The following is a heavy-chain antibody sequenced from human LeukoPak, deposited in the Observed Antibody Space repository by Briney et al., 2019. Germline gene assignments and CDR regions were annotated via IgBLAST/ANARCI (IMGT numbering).Heavy chain of an antibody. Sequence: GGSLRLSCAASGFTFSIYAMHWVRQAPGKGLEYVSSITSNGDSTYYANSVKGRFTISRDNPRNTLYLQMGSLRADDMAIYYCARDLRGAGDYWGQGTLVTVSS. CDR3: ARDLRGAGDY. V-gene: IGHV3-64*01. D-gene: IGHD1-26*01. CDR2: ITSNGDST. CDR1: GFTFSIYA. J-gene: IGHJ4*02.